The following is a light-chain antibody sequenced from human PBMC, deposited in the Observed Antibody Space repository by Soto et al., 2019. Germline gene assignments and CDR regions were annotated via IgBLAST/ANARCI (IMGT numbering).Light chain of an antibody. J-gene: IGKJ4*01. CDR2: DVS. Sequence: EIVLTQSPGTLSLSPGERATLSCRASQSVKNSYLAWYQQKPGQAPRFLIYDVSSRATGIPDRFSGSGSGTDFTLTISRLEPEDFAVYYCQQYGSTPLTFGGGTKVDIK. CDR1: QSVKNSY. CDR3: QQYGSTPLT. V-gene: IGKV3-20*01.